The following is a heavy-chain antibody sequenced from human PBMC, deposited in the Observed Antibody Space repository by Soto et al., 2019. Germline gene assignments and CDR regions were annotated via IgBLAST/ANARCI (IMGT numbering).Heavy chain of an antibody. J-gene: IGHJ4*02. CDR1: GGSFSGYY. V-gene: IGHV3-23*01. D-gene: IGHD3-10*02. CDR3: EKDKMEQRMVGGYSDY. CDR2: IIDDGGRA. Sequence: ETLSLTCAVYGGSFSGYYWSWIRQAPGKGLEWVSAIIDDGGRAYYADSVKGRFTISRDNSKNTLSLQMNSLRAEDTAVYYCEKDKMEQRMVGGYSDYWGQGTQVTVSS.